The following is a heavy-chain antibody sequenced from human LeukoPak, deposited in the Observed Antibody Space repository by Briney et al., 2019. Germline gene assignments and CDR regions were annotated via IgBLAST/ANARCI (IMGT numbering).Heavy chain of an antibody. V-gene: IGHV3-21*01. CDR2: ISSSSSYI. J-gene: IGHJ4*02. D-gene: IGHD3-22*01. CDR1: GFAFSNYN. CDR3: AREYDSSGYVDY. Sequence: PGGSLRLSCAASGFAFSNYNMNWVRQAPGKGLEWVSSISSSSSYIYYADSVKGRFTISRDNAKNSLYLQMNSLRAEDTAVYYCAREYDSSGYVDYWGQGTLVTVS.